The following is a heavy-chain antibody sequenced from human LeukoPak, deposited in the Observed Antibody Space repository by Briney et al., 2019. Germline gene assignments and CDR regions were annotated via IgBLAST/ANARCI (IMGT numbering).Heavy chain of an antibody. J-gene: IGHJ6*02. V-gene: IGHV3-33*08. Sequence: PGGSLRLSCAASGFTFSDYYMSWIRQAPGKGLEWVAVIWYDGSNKYYADSVKGRFTISRDNSKNTLYLQMNSLRAEDTAVYYCARAQYSSGWGATPDYYYYGMDVWGQGTTVTVSS. CDR2: IWYDGSNK. D-gene: IGHD6-19*01. CDR3: ARAQYSSGWGATPDYYYYGMDV. CDR1: GFTFSDYY.